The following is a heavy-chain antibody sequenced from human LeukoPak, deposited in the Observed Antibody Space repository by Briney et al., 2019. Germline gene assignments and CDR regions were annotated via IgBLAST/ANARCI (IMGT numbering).Heavy chain of an antibody. D-gene: IGHD3-22*01. CDR3: ARKDVLTGSYFDY. V-gene: IGHV3-11*01. Sequence: GGSLRLSCAASGFTFSDYYMSWIRQAPGKALEWVSYVSSGSSTIYYADSVKGRFTVSRDNGKRSLYLHMNSLRAEDTAVYYCARKDVLTGSYFDYWGQGTLVTVSS. J-gene: IGHJ4*02. CDR2: VSSGSSTI. CDR1: GFTFSDYY.